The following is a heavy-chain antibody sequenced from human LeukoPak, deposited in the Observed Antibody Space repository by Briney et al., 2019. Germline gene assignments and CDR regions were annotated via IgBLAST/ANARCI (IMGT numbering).Heavy chain of an antibody. D-gene: IGHD2-2*01. J-gene: IGHJ5*02. Sequence: SETLSLTCPVSGGSVSSGSYYWSWIRQPPGKGLEWIGYIYYSGSTNYNPSLKSRVTISADTSKNQFSLKLSSVTAADTAVYYCARENDGCSSTSCYGWFDPWGQGTLVTVSS. CDR2: IYYSGST. CDR1: GGSVSSGSYY. V-gene: IGHV4-61*01. CDR3: ARENDGCSSTSCYGWFDP.